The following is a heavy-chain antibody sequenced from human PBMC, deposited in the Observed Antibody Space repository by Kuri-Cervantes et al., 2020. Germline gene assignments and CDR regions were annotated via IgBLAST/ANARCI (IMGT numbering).Heavy chain of an antibody. Sequence: GGSLRLSCAASGFTFSSYGMHWVRQAPGKGLEWVAVIWYDGSNKYYADSVKGRFTISRDNSKNTLYLQMNSLRAEDTAVYYCVRDPGYCSGGSCYSELFDYWGQRTLVTVSS. V-gene: IGHV3-33*01. J-gene: IGHJ4*02. CDR3: VRDPGYCSGGSCYSELFDY. D-gene: IGHD2-15*01. CDR1: GFTFSSYG. CDR2: IWYDGSNK.